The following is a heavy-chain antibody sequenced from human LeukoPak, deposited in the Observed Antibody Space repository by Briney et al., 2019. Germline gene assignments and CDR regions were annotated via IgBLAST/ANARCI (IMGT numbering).Heavy chain of an antibody. Sequence: GGSLRLSCAASGFTFSSYGMHWVRQAPGKGLEWVSNISGSGSGGSTYYADSVKGRFTISRGNSKNTLYLQMNSLRAEDTAVYYCAKSGYNRFDYWGQGTLVTVSS. J-gene: IGHJ4*02. D-gene: IGHD5-24*01. CDR1: GFTFSSYG. CDR3: AKSGYNRFDY. V-gene: IGHV3-23*01. CDR2: ISGSGSGGST.